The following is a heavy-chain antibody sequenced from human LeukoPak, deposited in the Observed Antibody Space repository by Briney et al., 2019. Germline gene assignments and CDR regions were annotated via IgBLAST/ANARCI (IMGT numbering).Heavy chain of an antibody. CDR1: GFTFGSYG. CDR3: GDLGSAGTDH. J-gene: IGHJ4*02. Sequence: PGRSLRLSCAASGFTFGSYGMHWVRQSPGQGLEWVGLIRNKADGYTTIYAASVKGRFTISRDDAKNSVYLQMDSLKTEDTAVYYCGDLGSAGTDHWGQGTLVTVSS. CDR2: IRNKADGYTT. V-gene: IGHV3-72*01. D-gene: IGHD3-10*01.